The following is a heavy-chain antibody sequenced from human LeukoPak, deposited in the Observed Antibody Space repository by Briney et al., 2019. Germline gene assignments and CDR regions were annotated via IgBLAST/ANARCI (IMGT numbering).Heavy chain of an antibody. CDR2: ISWNSGSI. CDR1: GFTFDDYA. V-gene: IGHV3-9*01. Sequence: GGSLRLSCAASGFTFDDYAMHWVRQAPGKGLEWVSGISWNSGSIGYADSVKGRFTISRDNAKNSLYLQMNSLRAEDTALCYCAKDRYGSGKNAFDIWGQGTMVTVSS. J-gene: IGHJ3*02. CDR3: AKDRYGSGKNAFDI. D-gene: IGHD3-10*01.